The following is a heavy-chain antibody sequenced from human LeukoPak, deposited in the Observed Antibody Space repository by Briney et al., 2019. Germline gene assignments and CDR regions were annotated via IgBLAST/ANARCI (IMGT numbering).Heavy chain of an antibody. CDR3: ARDRITVTWRGMDV. J-gene: IGHJ6*02. CDR1: GFTFSSYS. V-gene: IGHV3-21*01. CDR2: ISSSSSYI. Sequence: SGGYLRLYCAASGFTFSSYSMNWVGQAPGKGLEWVSSISSSSSYIYYADSVKGRFTISRDNAKNSLYLQMNSLRAEDTAVYYCARDRITVTWRGMDVWGQGTTVTVSS. D-gene: IGHD4-17*01.